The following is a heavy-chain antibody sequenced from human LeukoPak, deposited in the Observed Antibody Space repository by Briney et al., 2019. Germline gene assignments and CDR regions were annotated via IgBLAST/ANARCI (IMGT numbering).Heavy chain of an antibody. J-gene: IGHJ3*02. Sequence: GGSLRLSCAASGLTFTNAWMSWIRQAPGKGLEWVSYISSSGSRIYNADSVKGRFTISRDNAKNSLYLQMNSLRAEDTAVYYCARAFNDAFDIWGQGTMVTVSS. CDR1: GLTFTNAW. CDR3: ARAFNDAFDI. CDR2: ISSSGSRI. V-gene: IGHV3-11*04.